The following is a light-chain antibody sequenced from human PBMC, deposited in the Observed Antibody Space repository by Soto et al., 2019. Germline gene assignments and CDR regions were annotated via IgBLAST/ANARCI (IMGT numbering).Light chain of an antibody. CDR3: SSYTTSSNPGV. V-gene: IGLV2-14*03. J-gene: IGLJ3*02. Sequence: QSALTQPASVSGSPGQSITISCTGTSSDIGGYNYVSWYQQHPGEAPKLMIYDVSNRPSGVSNRFSGSKSGNTASLTISGLQAEDEADYYCSSYTTSSNPGVFGGGTKVTVL. CDR2: DVS. CDR1: SSDIGGYNY.